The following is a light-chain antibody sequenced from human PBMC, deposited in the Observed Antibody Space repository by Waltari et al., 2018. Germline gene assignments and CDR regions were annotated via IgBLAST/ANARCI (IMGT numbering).Light chain of an antibody. Sequence: DIQMTPSPSTLSASVGDRVIITCRASQSISSWLAWYQQKPGKAPELLIYQASSLKSGVPSRFSGSGSGTEFTLTISSLQPDDFATYFCHQYNTYSTFGQGTKVEIK. CDR1: QSISSW. V-gene: IGKV1-5*03. CDR3: HQYNTYST. J-gene: IGKJ1*01. CDR2: QAS.